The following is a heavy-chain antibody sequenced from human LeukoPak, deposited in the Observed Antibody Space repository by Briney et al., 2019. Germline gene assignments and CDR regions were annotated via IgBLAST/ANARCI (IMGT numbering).Heavy chain of an antibody. D-gene: IGHD4-17*01. Sequence: GGSLRLSCAASGFTFSSYEMTWVRQAPGKGLECVSYISSSGSTIYYADSVKGRFTISRDNAKNSLYLQMNSLRAEDTAVYYCARDPYYGDYVVWGQGTLVTVSS. V-gene: IGHV3-48*03. CDR1: GFTFSSYE. CDR3: ARDPYYGDYVV. CDR2: ISSSGSTI. J-gene: IGHJ4*02.